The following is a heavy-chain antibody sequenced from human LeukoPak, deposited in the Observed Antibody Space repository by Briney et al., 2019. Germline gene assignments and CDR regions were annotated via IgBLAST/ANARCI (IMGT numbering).Heavy chain of an antibody. CDR2: INPNSGGT. CDR1: GYTFTGYY. CDR3: AREIGDDSSLNAFDT. Sequence: ASVKVPCKASGYTFTGYYMHWVRQAPGQGLEWMGWINPNSGGTNYAQKFQGRVTMTRDTPISTAYLERSRLRSDDTAVYYCAREIGDDSSLNAFDTCGEGTTGSVS. J-gene: IGHJ3*02. D-gene: IGHD3-22*01. V-gene: IGHV1-2*02.